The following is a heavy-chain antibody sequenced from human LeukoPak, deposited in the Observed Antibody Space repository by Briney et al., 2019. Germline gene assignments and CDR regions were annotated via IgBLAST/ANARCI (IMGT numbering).Heavy chain of an antibody. D-gene: IGHD6-6*01. CDR3: ARAGMAARRFWFDP. Sequence: SESLSLTCTVSGGSISSGSYYWSWIRQPAGKGLEWIGRIYTSGSTNYNPSLKSRVTISVDTSKNQFSLKLSSVTAADTAVYYCARAGMAARRFWFDPWGQGTLVTVSS. J-gene: IGHJ5*02. V-gene: IGHV4-61*02. CDR1: GGSISSGSYY. CDR2: IYTSGST.